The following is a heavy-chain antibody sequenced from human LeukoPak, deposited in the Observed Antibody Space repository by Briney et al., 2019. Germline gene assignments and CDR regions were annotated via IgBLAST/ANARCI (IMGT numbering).Heavy chain of an antibody. V-gene: IGHV4-59*08. D-gene: IGHD2-15*01. J-gene: IGHJ4*02. Sequence: SETLSLTCTVSGGSISSYYWSWIRQPPGKGLEWIGYIYYSGSTNYNPSLKSRVTISVDTSKNQFSLKLSSVTAADTAVYYCARQVNCSGGSCYYTHYFDYWGQGTLVTVSS. CDR1: GGSISSYY. CDR3: ARQVNCSGGSCYYTHYFDY. CDR2: IYYSGST.